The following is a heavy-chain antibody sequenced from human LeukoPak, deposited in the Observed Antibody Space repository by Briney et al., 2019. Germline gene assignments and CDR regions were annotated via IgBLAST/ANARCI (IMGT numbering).Heavy chain of an antibody. D-gene: IGHD1-26*01. V-gene: IGHV1-69*04. CDR2: IIPILGIA. CDR1: GGTFSSYA. Sequence: ASVKVSCTASGGTFSSYAISWVRQAPGQGLEWMGRIIPILGIANYAQKFQGRVTITADKSTSTAYMELSSLRSEDTAVYYCATAVGPLAFDIWGQGTMVTVSS. J-gene: IGHJ3*02. CDR3: ATAVGPLAFDI.